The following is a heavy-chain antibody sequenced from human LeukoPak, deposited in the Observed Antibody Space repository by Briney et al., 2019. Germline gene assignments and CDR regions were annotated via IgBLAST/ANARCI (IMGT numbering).Heavy chain of an antibody. CDR3: AKEEGKYCTGGRCSYFDY. Sequence: GGSLRLSCAASGFTFSSYAMSWVRQAPGKGLEWVAFISFDGSNKYYADSVKGRFTISKDNPRNTLYLQMNSLRPEVTAVYYCAKEEGKYCTGGRCSYFDYWGQGTLVTVSS. V-gene: IGHV3-30*18. CDR1: GFTFSSYA. D-gene: IGHD2-8*02. J-gene: IGHJ4*02. CDR2: ISFDGSNK.